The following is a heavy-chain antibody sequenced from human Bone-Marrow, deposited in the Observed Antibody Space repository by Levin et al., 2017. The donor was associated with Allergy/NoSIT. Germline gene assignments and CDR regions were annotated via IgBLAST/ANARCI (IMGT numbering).Heavy chain of an antibody. D-gene: IGHD3-3*01. CDR2: IYYSGST. CDR1: GGSISSYY. CDR3: ARSQQYYDFWSGRAWFDP. Sequence: ASETLSLTCTVSGGSISSYYWSWIRQPPGKGLEWIGYIYYSGSTNYNPSLKSRVTISVDTSKNQFSLKLSSVTAADTAVYYCARSQQYYDFWSGRAWFDPWGQGTLVTVSS. V-gene: IGHV4-59*01. J-gene: IGHJ5*02.